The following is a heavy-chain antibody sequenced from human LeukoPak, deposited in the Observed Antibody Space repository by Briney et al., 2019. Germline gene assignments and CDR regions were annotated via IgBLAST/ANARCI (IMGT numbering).Heavy chain of an antibody. Sequence: GGSLRLSCAASGFTSSTYWMHWVRQAPGKGLEWVSTISGSGGTTKYADSVRGRFTISRDNSKNTQYLQMNSLRAEDTAVYYCAKRSPAGTYYFDYWGQGTLVTVSS. D-gene: IGHD6-19*01. CDR1: GFTSSTYW. V-gene: IGHV3-23*01. CDR3: AKRSPAGTYYFDY. CDR2: ISGSGGTT. J-gene: IGHJ4*02.